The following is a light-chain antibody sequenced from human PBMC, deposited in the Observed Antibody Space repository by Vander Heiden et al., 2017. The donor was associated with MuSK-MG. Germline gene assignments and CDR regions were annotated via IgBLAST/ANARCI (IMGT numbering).Light chain of an antibody. CDR1: QSISSY. CDR3: QQSDSTSVT. CDR2: AAS. J-gene: IGKJ2*01. Sequence: DIQMTQSPSSLSASVGDRVTITCRASQSISSYLNWYQQKPGKAPKLLIYAASSLQSGVPSRFSGSGSGTDFTLTISSLQPEDFATYYCQQSDSTSVTFGQGTKLEIK. V-gene: IGKV1-39*01.